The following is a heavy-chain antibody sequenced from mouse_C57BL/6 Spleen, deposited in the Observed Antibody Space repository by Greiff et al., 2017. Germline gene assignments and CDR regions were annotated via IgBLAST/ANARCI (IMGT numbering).Heavy chain of an antibody. D-gene: IGHD2-3*01. V-gene: IGHV1-81*01. CDR2: IYPRSGNT. CDR1: GYTFTSYG. CDR3: ARADNSEDGYYGVY. Sequence: QVQLQQSGAELARPGASVKLSCKASGYTFTSYGISWVKQRPGQGLEWIGEIYPRSGNTYYNEKFKGKATLTADKSSSTAYMELRSLTSEDSAVYFCARADNSEDGYYGVYWGQGTTLTVSS. J-gene: IGHJ2*01.